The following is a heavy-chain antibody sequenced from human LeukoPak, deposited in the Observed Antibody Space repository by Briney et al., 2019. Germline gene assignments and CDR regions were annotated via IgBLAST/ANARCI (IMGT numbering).Heavy chain of an antibody. Sequence: PSETLSLTCTVSGGSISGYYWSWIRQPAGKGLEWIGRIYTSGSTNYSPSLKSRVTMSVDTSKNQFSLKLSSVTAADTAVYYCARDSDSVAGSGGGWFDPWGQGTLVTVSS. D-gene: IGHD6-19*01. J-gene: IGHJ5*02. CDR2: IYTSGST. CDR1: GGSISGYY. CDR3: ARDSDSVAGSGGGWFDP. V-gene: IGHV4-4*07.